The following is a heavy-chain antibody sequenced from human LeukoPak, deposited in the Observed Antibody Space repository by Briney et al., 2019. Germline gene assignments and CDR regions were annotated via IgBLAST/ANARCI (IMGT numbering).Heavy chain of an antibody. CDR3: ARGPGATYFDF. CDR2: IYYSGTT. CDR1: GGSIISYY. D-gene: IGHD2-2*01. V-gene: IGHV4-59*01. Sequence: SETLSLTCAVSGGSIISYYWSWLRQPPGKGLEWIGYIYYSGTTSYNPSLKSRVTISVDRSKNQFSLKLSSVTAADTAVYYCARGPGATYFDFWGQGTLVTVSS. J-gene: IGHJ4*02.